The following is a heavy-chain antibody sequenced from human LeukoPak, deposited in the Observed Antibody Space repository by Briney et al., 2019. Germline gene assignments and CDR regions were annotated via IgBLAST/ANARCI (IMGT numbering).Heavy chain of an antibody. D-gene: IGHD3-22*01. CDR3: ARDSGYDSSGYFDY. CDR1: GGSFSGYY. CDR2: IYYSGST. V-gene: IGHV4-59*01. Sequence: SETLSLTCAFYGGSFSGYYWSWIRQPPGKGLEWIGYIYYSGSTNYNPSLKSRVTISVDTSKNQFSLKLSSVTAADTAVYYCARDSGYDSSGYFDYWGQGTLVTVSS. J-gene: IGHJ4*02.